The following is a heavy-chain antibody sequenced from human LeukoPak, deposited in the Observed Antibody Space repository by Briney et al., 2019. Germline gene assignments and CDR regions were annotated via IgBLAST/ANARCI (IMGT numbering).Heavy chain of an antibody. V-gene: IGHV4-61*01. J-gene: IGHJ4*02. CDR2: IYDSGST. CDR1: GGSFSSGSYY. Sequence: SETLSLTCTVSGGSFSSGSYYWSWIRQPPGKGLEWIGYIYDSGSTNYNPSLNSRVTISVDTSKNQFSLKLSSVTAADTAVYYCARDPSGYFNYWGQGTLVTVSS. CDR3: ARDPSGYFNY. D-gene: IGHD3-22*01.